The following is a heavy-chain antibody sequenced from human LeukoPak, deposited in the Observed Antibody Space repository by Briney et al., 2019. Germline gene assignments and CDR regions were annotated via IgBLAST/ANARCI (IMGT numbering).Heavy chain of an antibody. CDR1: EFALTTYG. J-gene: IGHJ3*02. V-gene: IGHV3-30*18. CDR2: ISYDGGKR. D-gene: IGHD5-18*01. Sequence: GGPLRPPFSASEFALTTYGMRGFRPAPGKALKRLALISYDGGKRYYADSVKGRFTISRDNSKNTLYLQINSLIPDDTAVYYCAKGKQQWWTFDALDIWGQGTTVTVSS. CDR3: AKGKQQWWTFDALDI.